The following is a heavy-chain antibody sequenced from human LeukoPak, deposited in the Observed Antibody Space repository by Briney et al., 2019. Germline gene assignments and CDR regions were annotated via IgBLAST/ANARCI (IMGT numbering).Heavy chain of an antibody. CDR2: ISSSSSYI. Sequence: GGSLRLSCAASGFTFSSYSMNWARQAPGKGLEWVSSISSSSSYIYYADSVKGRLTISRDNAKNSLYLQMNSLRSEDTAVYYCARDLRPLLGSNYVYYYMDVWGKGTTVTVSS. V-gene: IGHV3-21*04. CDR1: GFTFSSYS. D-gene: IGHD3-10*01. CDR3: ARDLRPLLGSNYVYYYMDV. J-gene: IGHJ6*03.